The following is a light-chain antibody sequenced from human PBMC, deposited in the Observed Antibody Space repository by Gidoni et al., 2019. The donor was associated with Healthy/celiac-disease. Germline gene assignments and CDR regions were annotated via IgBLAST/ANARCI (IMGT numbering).Light chain of an antibody. CDR2: GKN. CDR1: SLRSYY. J-gene: IGLJ2*01. Sequence: SSELTPDPAVSVALGQTVRITCQGDSLRSYYASWYQQKPGQAPVLVIYGKNNRPSGIPDRFSGSSSGNTASLTITGAQAEDEADYYCNSRDSSGVVFGGGTKLTVL. V-gene: IGLV3-19*01. CDR3: NSRDSSGVV.